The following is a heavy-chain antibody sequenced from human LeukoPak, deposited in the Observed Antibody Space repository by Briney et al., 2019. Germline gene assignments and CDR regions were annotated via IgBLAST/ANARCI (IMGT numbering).Heavy chain of an antibody. CDR3: ARSPFTYYYGSGSYQANYYFDY. D-gene: IGHD3-10*01. V-gene: IGHV3-7*01. CDR1: GFTFSSYW. Sequence: GGSLRLSCAASGFTFSSYWMSWVRQAPGKGLEWVANIKQDGSEKYYVDSVKGRFTISRDNAKNSLYLQMNSLRAEDTAVYYCARSPFTYYYGSGSYQANYYFDYWGRGTLVTVSS. J-gene: IGHJ4*02. CDR2: IKQDGSEK.